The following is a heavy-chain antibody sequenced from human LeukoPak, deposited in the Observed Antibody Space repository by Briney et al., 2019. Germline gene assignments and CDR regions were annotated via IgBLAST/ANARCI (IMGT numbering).Heavy chain of an antibody. V-gene: IGHV3-30-3*01. Sequence: PGRSLRLSCADSGFTFSSYAMHWVRQAPGKGLEGVAVISYDGSNKYYADSVKGRFTISRDNSKNTLYLQMNSLRAEDTAVYYCARGSLWLQLDYWGQGTLVTVSS. CDR3: ARGSLWLQLDY. CDR2: ISYDGSNK. CDR1: GFTFSSYA. J-gene: IGHJ4*02. D-gene: IGHD5-24*01.